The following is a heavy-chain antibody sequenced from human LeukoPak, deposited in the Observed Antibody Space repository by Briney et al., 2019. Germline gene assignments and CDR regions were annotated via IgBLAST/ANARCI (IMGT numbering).Heavy chain of an antibody. V-gene: IGHV4-59*12. J-gene: IGHJ3*02. CDR1: GVSISSYY. CDR3: ARDPLWTYYYDSSGSDAFDI. CDR2: IYYSGST. Sequence: PSETLSLTCTVSGVSISSYYWSWIRQPPGKGLEWLGYIYYSGSTYYNPSLKSRVTISVDTSKNQFSLKLSSVTAADTAVYYCARDPLWTYYYDSSGSDAFDIWGQGTMVTVSS. D-gene: IGHD3-22*01.